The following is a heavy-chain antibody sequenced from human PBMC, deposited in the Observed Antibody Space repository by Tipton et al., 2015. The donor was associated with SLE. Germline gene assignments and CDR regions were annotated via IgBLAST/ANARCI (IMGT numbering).Heavy chain of an antibody. J-gene: IGHJ6*03. CDR1: GFTFSSYW. V-gene: IGHV3-74*01. D-gene: IGHD3-3*01. CDR2: INSDGSST. Sequence: SLRLSCAASGFTFSSYWMHWVRQAPGKGLVWVSRINSDGSSTSYADSVKGQFTISRDNAKNTLYLQMNSLRAEDTALYYCARFWSGYSTDYMDVWGKGTTVTVSS. CDR3: ARFWSGYSTDYMDV.